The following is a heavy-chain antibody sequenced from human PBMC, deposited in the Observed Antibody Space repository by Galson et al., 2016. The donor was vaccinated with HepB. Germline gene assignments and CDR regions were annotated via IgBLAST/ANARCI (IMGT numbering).Heavy chain of an antibody. V-gene: IGHV2-26*01. D-gene: IGHD3-22*01. CDR2: IFSNDEK. Sequence: PALVTPTQTLTLTCTVSGFSLRNTKMGVSWIRQPPGKALEWLAHIFSNDEKSYSTSLKSRLTISKDTSKSQVVLTMANMDPVDTATYYCARTGYHYYDSSGTKDWFDPWGQGTLVTVSS. CDR1: GFSLRNTKMG. J-gene: IGHJ5*02. CDR3: ARTGYHYYDSSGTKDWFDP.